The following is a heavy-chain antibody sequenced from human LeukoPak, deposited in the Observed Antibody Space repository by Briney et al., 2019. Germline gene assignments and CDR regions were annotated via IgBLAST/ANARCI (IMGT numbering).Heavy chain of an antibody. CDR3: ARGRIAAPSHAYMDV. D-gene: IGHD6-13*01. CDR2: ISSSSSTI. Sequence: GGSLRLSCAASGFTFSSYSMNWVRQAPGKGLEWVSYISSSSSTIYYAGSVKGRFTISRDNAKNSLYLQMNSLRAEDAAVYYCARGRIAAPSHAYMDVWGKGTTVTVSS. J-gene: IGHJ6*03. CDR1: GFTFSSYS. V-gene: IGHV3-48*04.